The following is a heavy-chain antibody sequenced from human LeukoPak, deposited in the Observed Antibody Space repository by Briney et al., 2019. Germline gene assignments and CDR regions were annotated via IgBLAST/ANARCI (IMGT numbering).Heavy chain of an antibody. J-gene: IGHJ4*02. CDR2: IYYSGST. CDR1: GGSISNYY. V-gene: IGHV4-59*01. D-gene: IGHD6-19*01. Sequence: SETLSLTCTVSGGSISNYYWSWVRQPPGKGLEWIGFIYYSGSTNYNPSLKSRVTISVDTSKNQFSLKLSSVTAADMAVYYCARGYSSGLYFDYWGQGTLVTVSS. CDR3: ARGYSSGLYFDY.